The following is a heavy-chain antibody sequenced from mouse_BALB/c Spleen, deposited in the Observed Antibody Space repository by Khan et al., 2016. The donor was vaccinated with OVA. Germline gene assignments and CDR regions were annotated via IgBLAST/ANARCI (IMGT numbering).Heavy chain of an antibody. CDR1: GYTFSSYW. CDR2: IAPGSGSA. Sequence: DREKPGASVKLSCKASGYTFSSYWINWIKQRPGHGLEWIGRIAPGSGSAYYNEIFKGKATLTVDTSSSTAYIQLSSLSSEDSAVYFCGRENYYCRTCDAMDSWGQGTLVTVSS. V-gene: IGHV1S41*01. D-gene: IGHD1-1*01. CDR3: GRENYYCRTCDAMDS. J-gene: IGHJ4*01.